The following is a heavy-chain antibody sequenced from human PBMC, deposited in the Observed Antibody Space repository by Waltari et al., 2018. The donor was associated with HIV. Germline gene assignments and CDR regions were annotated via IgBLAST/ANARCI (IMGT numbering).Heavy chain of an antibody. J-gene: IGHJ3*02. V-gene: IGHV1-69*12. D-gene: IGHD6-19*01. CDR3: ARGAGPNSGWSLGTFDI. Sequence: QVQLVQSGADVKKPGSSVKVSCTASGGTFSSYAIHWVRQAPGQGLEWMGRIIPIFDSTDYPQKFQDRVTITADESTNTAYMELSSLRSEDTAVYYCARGAGPNSGWSLGTFDIWGQGTKVTVSS. CDR2: IIPIFDST. CDR1: GGTFSSYA.